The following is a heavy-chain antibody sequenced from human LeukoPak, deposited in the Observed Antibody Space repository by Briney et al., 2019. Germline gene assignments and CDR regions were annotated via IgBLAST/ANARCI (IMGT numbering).Heavy chain of an antibody. CDR1: GFTFTTYA. J-gene: IGHJ4*02. Sequence: GGSLRLSCTGSGFTFTTYALHWVRQAPGKGLDWVAVISNGGSNKYYADSVKGRFTISRDNSNNTLYLQMNRLRADDSAVYYCAKGSLYYYDHTGYQDYWGQGTLVTVSS. D-gene: IGHD3-22*01. V-gene: IGHV3-30-3*01. CDR2: ISNGGSNK. CDR3: AKGSLYYYDHTGYQDY.